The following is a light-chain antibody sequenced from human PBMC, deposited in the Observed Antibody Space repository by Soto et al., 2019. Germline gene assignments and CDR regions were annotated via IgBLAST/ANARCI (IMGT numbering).Light chain of an antibody. Sequence: DIQMTQSPSTLSASVGARVTISCRASQSVTTWLAWYQQKPGKAPKLLIYKASNLESGLPSRFSGSGSGTEFTLTISSLQSDDFATYYCQQYSGYPITFGQGTRLEIK. CDR1: QSVTTW. V-gene: IGKV1-5*03. CDR2: KAS. J-gene: IGKJ5*01. CDR3: QQYSGYPIT.